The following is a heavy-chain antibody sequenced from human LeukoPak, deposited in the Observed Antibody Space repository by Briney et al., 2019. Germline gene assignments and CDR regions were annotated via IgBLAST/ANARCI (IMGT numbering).Heavy chain of an antibody. Sequence: SQTLSLTCTVCGGSISSGSYYWRWIRQPAGKGVEWIGRICTSGSTNYNPSLKSRVTISVDTSKNQFSLKLNSVTAADTAVYYCARDSGYCSSTSCYILHYYGMDVWGQGTTVTVSS. CDR1: GGSISSGSYY. J-gene: IGHJ6*02. V-gene: IGHV4-61*02. D-gene: IGHD2-2*01. CDR3: ARDSGYCSSTSCYILHYYGMDV. CDR2: ICTSGST.